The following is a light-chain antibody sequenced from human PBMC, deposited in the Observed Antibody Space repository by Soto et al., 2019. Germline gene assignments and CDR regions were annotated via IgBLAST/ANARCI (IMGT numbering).Light chain of an antibody. V-gene: IGKV3-20*01. J-gene: IGKJ1*01. CDR2: GVS. Sequence: EIVLTQSPGTLSLSPGERATLSCWASESVSSTSLAWYQQKPGQAPRLLMYGVSSRATGIPDRFSGSGSGTDFTLTINRLEPDFFAVYFCQKSAKALWTFGHGTQSDIK. CDR1: ESVSSTS. CDR3: QKSAKALWT.